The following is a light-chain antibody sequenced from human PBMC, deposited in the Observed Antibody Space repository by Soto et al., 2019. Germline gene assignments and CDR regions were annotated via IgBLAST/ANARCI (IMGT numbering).Light chain of an antibody. J-gene: IGKJ5*01. CDR1: QIVMSSY. CDR2: DAS. Sequence: VVLPHAPGTLSLSPLERATLSFRAIQIVMSSYLAWYQHKPGQAPRLLIYDASKRATGIPARFSGSGSGTDFTLTISSLEPEDFAVYYCQHRMNWPLTFGQGTRLEIK. V-gene: IGKV3-11*01. CDR3: QHRMNWPLT.